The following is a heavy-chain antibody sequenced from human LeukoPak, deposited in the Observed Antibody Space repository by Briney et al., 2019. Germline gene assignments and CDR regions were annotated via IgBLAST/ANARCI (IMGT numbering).Heavy chain of an antibody. Sequence: PSETLSLTCTVSGGSISRSGHYWGWIRQPPGKGLEWIGGFYSGTTYYNPSLKSRVTISVDTSKNNLTLKLTFVTAADTAVYYCARQSSSWYYFDYWGQGTLVTVSS. V-gene: IGHV4-39*01. CDR3: ARQSSSWYYFDY. CDR1: GGSISRSGHY. J-gene: IGHJ4*02. CDR2: FYSGTT. D-gene: IGHD6-13*01.